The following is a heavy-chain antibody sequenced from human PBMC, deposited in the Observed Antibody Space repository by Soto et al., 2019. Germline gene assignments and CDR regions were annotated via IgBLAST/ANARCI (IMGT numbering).Heavy chain of an antibody. CDR3: ARMYYYDFWSGYPDY. V-gene: IGHV4-39*01. Sequence: PSETLSLTCTVSGGSISSSSYYWGWIRQPPGKGLEWIGSIYYSGSTYYNPSLKSRVTISVDTSKNQFSLKLSSVTAADTAVYYCARMYYYDFWSGYPDYWGQGTLVTVSS. J-gene: IGHJ4*02. CDR2: IYYSGST. D-gene: IGHD3-3*01. CDR1: GGSISSSSYY.